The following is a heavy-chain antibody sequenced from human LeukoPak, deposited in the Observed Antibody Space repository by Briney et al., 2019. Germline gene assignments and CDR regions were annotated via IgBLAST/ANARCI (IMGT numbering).Heavy chain of an antibody. CDR1: GGTFSSYA. J-gene: IGHJ4*02. CDR2: IIPIFGTA. CDR3: AREQVDYSSSLRSNYLDY. V-gene: IGHV1-69*05. Sequence: GASVKVSCKASGGTFSSYAISWVRQAPGQGLEWMGGIIPIFGTANYAQKFQGRVTITTDESTSIAYMERSSLRSEDTAVYYCAREQVDYSSSLRSNYLDYWGQGTLVTVSS. D-gene: IGHD6-6*01.